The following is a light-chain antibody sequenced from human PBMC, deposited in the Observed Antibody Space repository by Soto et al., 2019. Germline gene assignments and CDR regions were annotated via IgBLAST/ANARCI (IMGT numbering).Light chain of an antibody. J-gene: IGKJ1*01. CDR1: QSVSSSY. Sequence: ELVLTQSPGTLSLSPGERATLPCRASQSVSSSYLAWYQQKPGQAPRLLIYGASSRATGIPDRFSGSGSGTDFTLTISRLEPEDFAVYYCQQYGSSPSWTFGQGTKVELK. V-gene: IGKV3-20*01. CDR2: GAS. CDR3: QQYGSSPSWT.